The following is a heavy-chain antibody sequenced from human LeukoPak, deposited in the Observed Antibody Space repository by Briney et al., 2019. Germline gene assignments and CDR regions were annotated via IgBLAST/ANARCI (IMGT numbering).Heavy chain of an antibody. CDR2: IHHNGDIT. J-gene: IGHJ6*02. D-gene: IGHD3-16*01. Sequence: GGSLRLSCSASGFTLTWHVMHWVRQAPGKALEYVSFIHHNGDITSYADSVRGRFTVSRDNSKNSLYLQMSNLRAEDTAVYFCARGGGLDVWGQGATVTVSS. V-gene: IGHV3-64*04. CDR3: ARGGGLDV. CDR1: GFTLTWHV.